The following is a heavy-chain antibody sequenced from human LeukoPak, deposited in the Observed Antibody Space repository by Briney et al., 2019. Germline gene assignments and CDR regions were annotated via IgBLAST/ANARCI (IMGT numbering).Heavy chain of an antibody. CDR3: ARQTGSGLFILP. V-gene: IGHV4-34*01. CDR2: VNHSGRT. D-gene: IGHD3/OR15-3a*01. Sequence: PSETLSLTCAVYGGSFSDYWWTWIRQSPGKGLEWIGEVNHSGRTNYNPSLKSRVSISVDTSKNRFSLKLTSVTAADTAVYYCARQTGSGLFILPGGQGTLVTVSS. J-gene: IGHJ4*02. CDR1: GGSFSDYW.